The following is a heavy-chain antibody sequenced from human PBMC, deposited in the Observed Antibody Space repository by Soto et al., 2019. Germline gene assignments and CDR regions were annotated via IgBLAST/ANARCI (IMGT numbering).Heavy chain of an antibody. CDR1: GYTFTSYG. D-gene: IGHD2-2*01. CDR2: ISAYNGNT. V-gene: IGHV1-18*01. CDR3: ARVVVVPAAMRYYYYYYGMDV. J-gene: IGHJ6*02. Sequence: ASVKASCKASGYTFTSYGISWVRQAPGQGLEWMGWISAYNGNTNYAQKLQGRVTMTTDTSTSTAYMELRSLRSDDTAVYYCARVVVVPAAMRYYYYYYGMDVWGQGTTVTVSS.